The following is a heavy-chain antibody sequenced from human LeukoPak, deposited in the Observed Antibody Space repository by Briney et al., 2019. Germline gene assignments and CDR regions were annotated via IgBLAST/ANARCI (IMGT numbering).Heavy chain of an antibody. V-gene: IGHV3-30*02. Sequence: GGSLRLSCAASGFTFSEYGMHWVRQAPGKGLEWLAFLRYDGSNKSYADSVKGRFTISRDNSKNSLYLQMNSLRAEDTAVYYCARDSYMVRGVIITPPFDYWGQGTLVTVSS. CDR2: LRYDGSNK. CDR3: ARDSYMVRGVIITPPFDY. J-gene: IGHJ4*02. D-gene: IGHD3-10*01. CDR1: GFTFSEYG.